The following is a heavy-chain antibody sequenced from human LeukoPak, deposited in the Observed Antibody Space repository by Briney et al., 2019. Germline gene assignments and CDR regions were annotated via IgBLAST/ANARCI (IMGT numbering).Heavy chain of an antibody. CDR2: IYYSGST. CDR1: GGSISSHY. CDR3: ARVATDYYYYYMDV. D-gene: IGHD1-26*01. Sequence: SETLSLTCTVSGGSISSHYWSWIRQPPGKGLEWIGYIYYSGSTNYNPSLKSRVTISVDTSKNQFSLKLSSVTAADTAVYYCARVATDYYYYYMDVWGKGTTVTVSS. V-gene: IGHV4-59*11. J-gene: IGHJ6*03.